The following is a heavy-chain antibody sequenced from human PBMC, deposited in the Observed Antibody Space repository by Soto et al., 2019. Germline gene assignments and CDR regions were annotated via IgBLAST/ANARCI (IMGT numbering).Heavy chain of an antibody. CDR3: ADPLSRSSGYYYWGDCLDP. D-gene: IGHD3-22*01. CDR1: GFTFSSYA. J-gene: IGHJ5*02. CDR2: ISGSGAST. Sequence: GGSLRLSCAASGFTFSSYAMSCVRQAPGKGLEWVSAISGSGASTYYADSVKGRFTISRDNSKNTLYLQMNSLRAEDTAVYYCADPLSRSSGYYYWGDCLDPWAQGTLVTVSS. V-gene: IGHV3-23*01.